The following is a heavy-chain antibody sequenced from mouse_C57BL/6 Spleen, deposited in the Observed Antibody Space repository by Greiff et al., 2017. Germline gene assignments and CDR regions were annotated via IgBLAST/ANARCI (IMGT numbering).Heavy chain of an antibody. CDR1: GYTFTSYW. J-gene: IGHJ2*01. CDR2: IHPNSGST. V-gene: IGHV1-64*01. Sequence: VQLKQPGAELVKPGASVKLSCKASGYTFTSYWMHWVKQRPGQGLEWIGMIHPNSGSTNYNEKFKSKATLTVDKSSSTAYMQLSSLTSEDSAVYYCARKDSYFDSWGQGTTLTVSS. CDR3: ARKDSYFDS.